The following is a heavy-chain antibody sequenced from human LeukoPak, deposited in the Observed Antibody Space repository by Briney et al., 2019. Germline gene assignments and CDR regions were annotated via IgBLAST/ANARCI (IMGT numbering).Heavy chain of an antibody. CDR3: ATVEVYGVDSEYFQH. J-gene: IGHJ1*01. V-gene: IGHV3-53*01. CDR1: GFTASSNY. Sequence: PGGSLRLSCAASGFTASSNYMSWVRQAPGKGLEWVSVIYSGGSTYYADSVKGRFTISRDNSKNTLYLQMNSLRAEDTAVYYCATVEVYGVDSEYFQHWGQGTLVTVSS. D-gene: IGHD4-17*01. CDR2: IYSGGST.